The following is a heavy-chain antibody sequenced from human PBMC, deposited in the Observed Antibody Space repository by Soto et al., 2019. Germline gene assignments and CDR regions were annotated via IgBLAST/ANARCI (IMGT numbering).Heavy chain of an antibody. J-gene: IGHJ4*02. CDR1: GYTFSNYG. Sequence: GASVKVSCKASGYTFSNYGITWVRQDPGQGLEWMGWISAYNGNTNYAQKLQGRVTMTTDTSTSTAYMELRSLRSDDTAVYYCAAGYQLQQFEYWGQGTLVTVSS. D-gene: IGHD2-2*01. V-gene: IGHV1-18*04. CDR2: ISAYNGNT. CDR3: AAGYQLQQFEY.